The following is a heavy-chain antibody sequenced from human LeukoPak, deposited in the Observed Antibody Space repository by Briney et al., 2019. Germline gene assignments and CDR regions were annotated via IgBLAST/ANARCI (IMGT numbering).Heavy chain of an antibody. D-gene: IGHD2-15*01. CDR1: GFTFNTYS. V-gene: IGHV3-21*01. CDR2: ISGSSTYI. CDR3: ARDIVVVVAEPQYYYGMDV. J-gene: IGHJ6*02. Sequence: PGGSLRLSCAASGFTFNTYSLIWVRQAPGKGLEWVSSISGSSTYIFYADSVKGRFTISRDNAKNSLYLQMNSLRAEDTAVYYCARDIVVVVAEPQYYYGMDVWGQGTTVTVSS.